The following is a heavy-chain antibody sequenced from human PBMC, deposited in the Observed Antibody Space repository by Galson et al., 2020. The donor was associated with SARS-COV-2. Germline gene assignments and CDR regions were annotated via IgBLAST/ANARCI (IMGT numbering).Heavy chain of an antibody. D-gene: IGHD3-10*01. CDR2: IGGSGGST. CDR3: AKISALGNAFDI. J-gene: IGHJ3*02. CDR1: GFTFNSYA. V-gene: IGHV3-23*01. Sequence: TGGSLRLSCAASGFTFNSYAMSWVRQAPRKGLEWVSAIGGSGGSTYYADSVKGRFTISRDNSQNTLYLQMNSLRAEDTAVYYCAKISALGNAFDIWGQGKMVTVSS.